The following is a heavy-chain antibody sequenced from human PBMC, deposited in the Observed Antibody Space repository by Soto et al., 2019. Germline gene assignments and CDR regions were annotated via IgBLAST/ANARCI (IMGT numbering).Heavy chain of an antibody. D-gene: IGHD6-19*01. CDR1: GGSISSGGYY. CDR3: ARDFSSSGWLDY. Sequence: QVQLQESGPGLVKPSQTLSLTCTVSGGSISSGGYYWSWIRQHPGKGLEWIGYIYYSGRAYYNPSLSSRVTIPVDTSMNQFSLKLSSVTGADTAVYYCARDFSSSGWLDYWGQGNLVVFSS. V-gene: IGHV4-31*03. J-gene: IGHJ4*02. CDR2: IYYSGRA.